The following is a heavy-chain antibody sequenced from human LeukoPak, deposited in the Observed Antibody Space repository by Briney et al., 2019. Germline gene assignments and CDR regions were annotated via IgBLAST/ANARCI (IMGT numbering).Heavy chain of an antibody. V-gene: IGHV3-21*01. CDR2: ISSSSSYI. J-gene: IGHJ4*02. CDR1: GFTFSTYA. Sequence: GTSLRLSCVTSGFTFSTYAVHWVRQAPGKGLEWVSSISSSSSYIYYADSVKGRFTISRDNAKNSLYLQMNSLRAEDTAVYYCALSLVRGVTTWDFDYWGQGTLVTVSS. D-gene: IGHD3-10*01. CDR3: ALSLVRGVTTWDFDY.